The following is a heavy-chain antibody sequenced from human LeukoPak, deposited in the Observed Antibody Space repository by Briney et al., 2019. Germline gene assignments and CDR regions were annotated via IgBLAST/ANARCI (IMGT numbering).Heavy chain of an antibody. CDR2: IKQDGSEK. D-gene: IGHD6-13*01. Sequence: GGSLRLSCAASGFTFSSYGMSWVRQAPGKGLEWVANIKQDGSEKYYVDSVKGRFTISRDNAKNSLYLQMNSLRAEDTAVYYCARESSGYSSSWTDGFDYWGQGTLVTVSS. CDR1: GFTFSSYG. J-gene: IGHJ4*02. V-gene: IGHV3-7*01. CDR3: ARESSGYSSSWTDGFDY.